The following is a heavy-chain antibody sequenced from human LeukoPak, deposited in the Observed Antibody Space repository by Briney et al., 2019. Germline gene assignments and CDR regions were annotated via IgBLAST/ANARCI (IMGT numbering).Heavy chain of an antibody. V-gene: IGHV3-48*01. J-gene: IGHJ6*02. CDR3: ASYPYYYGVDV. Sequence: SGGSLRLSCAASGFTFSGYGMNWVRQAPGKGLEWVSFITSSSLTIYYADSVKGRFTISRDNAKTSLYLQMNSLRAEDTAVYYCASYPYYYGVDVWGQGTTVTVSS. CDR1: GFTFSGYG. CDR2: ITSSSLTI.